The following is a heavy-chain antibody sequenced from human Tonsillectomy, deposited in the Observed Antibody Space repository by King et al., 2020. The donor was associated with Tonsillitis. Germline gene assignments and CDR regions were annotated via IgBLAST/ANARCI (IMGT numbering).Heavy chain of an antibody. V-gene: IGHV1-18*01. CDR2: ISCYNDNT. J-gene: IGHJ3*02. CDR1: GYTFTHYG. CDR3: ARSYDSGDYGAFDI. Sequence: VQLVESGPEVKKPGASLKVSCKASGYTFTHYGISWVRQAPGQGLEWMGRISCYNDNTIYAQKLQGRVTMTTDTSTGTAYLDLRGLRFDDTAVYYCARSYDSGDYGAFDIWGQGTMVTVSS. D-gene: IGHD4-17*01.